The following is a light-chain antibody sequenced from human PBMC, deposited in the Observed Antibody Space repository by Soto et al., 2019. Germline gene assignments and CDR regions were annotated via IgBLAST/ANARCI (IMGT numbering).Light chain of an antibody. V-gene: IGLV2-11*01. CDR3: CSYAGTSSYV. CDR1: SSNVGGYNF. Sequence: QSALTQPRSVSGSPGQLVTISCTGTSSNVGGYNFVSWYQQYPGKAPTLILYDVSKRPSRVPDRFSGSKSGNTASLTIAGLQAEDEADYYCCSYAGTSSYVFGSGTKLTVL. CDR2: DVS. J-gene: IGLJ1*01.